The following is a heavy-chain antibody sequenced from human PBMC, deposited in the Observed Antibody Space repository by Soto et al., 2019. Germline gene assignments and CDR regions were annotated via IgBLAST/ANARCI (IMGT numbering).Heavy chain of an antibody. CDR1: GGTFNTYT. CDR2: FIPILDMA. D-gene: IGHD2-21*01. J-gene: IGHJ4*02. V-gene: IGHV1-69*02. CDR3: AITYCRDNSCPRDFDF. Sequence: QVQVVQSGAEVKKPESSVKVSCKPSGGTFNTYTVNWVRLAPGHGLEWMGRFIPILDMANYAKKAQDRVTLSADRSTFTAYLELNSLTSHDTAVYYCAITYCRDNSCPRDFDFWGPGTRVTVSS.